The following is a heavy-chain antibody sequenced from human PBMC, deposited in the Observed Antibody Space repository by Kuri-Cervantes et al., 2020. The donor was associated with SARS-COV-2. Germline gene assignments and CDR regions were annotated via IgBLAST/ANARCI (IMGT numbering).Heavy chain of an antibody. CDR1: GGTFSSYA. J-gene: IGHJ4*02. V-gene: IGHV1-69*13. CDR3: ARGSSSTYFDY. CDR2: IIPIFGTA. D-gene: IGHD6-6*01. Sequence: SVKVSCKASGGTFSSYAISWVRQAPGQGLEWMGRIIPIFGTANYAQRFQGRVTITADESTSTAYMELSSLRAEDTAVYYCARGSSSTYFDYWGQGTLVTVSS.